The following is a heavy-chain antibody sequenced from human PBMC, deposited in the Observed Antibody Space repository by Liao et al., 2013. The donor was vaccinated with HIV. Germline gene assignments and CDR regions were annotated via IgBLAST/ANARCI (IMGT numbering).Heavy chain of an antibody. J-gene: IGHJ4*02. CDR3: AWGYYDFCPDY. CDR1: GGSISSGSYY. D-gene: IGHD3-3*01. Sequence: QVQLQESGPGLVKPSQTLSLTCTVSGGSISSGSYYWSWIRQPPGKGLEWIGRIYTSGSTNYNPSLKSRVTISVDTSKNQFSLKLSSVTAADTAVYYCAWGYYDFCPDYWGQGTLVTVSS. V-gene: IGHV4-61*02. CDR2: IYTSGST.